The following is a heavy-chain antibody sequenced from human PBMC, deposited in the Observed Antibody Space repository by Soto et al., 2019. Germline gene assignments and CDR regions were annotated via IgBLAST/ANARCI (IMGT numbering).Heavy chain of an antibody. CDR3: ARDHYSSGYLVSPY. CDR1: GYSISSGYY. D-gene: IGHD6-25*01. V-gene: IGHV4-38-2*02. CDR2: FHHSGSI. Sequence: PSETLSLTCAVSGYSISSGYYWGWVRQPAGKGLEWIGSFHHSGSISYNPSLKTRATMSADMSKNEFSLKLSFVTAADTAVYYCARDHYSSGYLVSPYWGQGALVTVSS. J-gene: IGHJ4*02.